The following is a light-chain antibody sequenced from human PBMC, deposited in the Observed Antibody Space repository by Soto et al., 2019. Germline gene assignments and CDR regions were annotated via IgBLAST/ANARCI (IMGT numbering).Light chain of an antibody. CDR3: SAYAGSSVL. CDR2: EVS. V-gene: IGLV2-14*01. Sequence: QSVLTQPASVSGSPGQSITISCTGTSSDVGGYDYVSWYQQYPDKAPKLMIFEVSNRPSGVSNRFSGSKSGNTASLTISGIQTEDEADYYCSAYAGSSVLFGGGTKLTVL. CDR1: SSDVGGYDY. J-gene: IGLJ2*01.